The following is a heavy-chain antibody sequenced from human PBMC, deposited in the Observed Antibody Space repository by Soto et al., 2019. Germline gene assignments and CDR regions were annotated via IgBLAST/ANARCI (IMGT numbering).Heavy chain of an antibody. D-gene: IGHD3-3*01. CDR2: IYYSGST. V-gene: IGHV4-39*01. CDR3: ARHGVDGADHLEYYFDY. CDR1: GASISSSYYY. Sequence: PSETLSLTCTVSGASISSSYYYWGWIRQPPGKGLEWIGSIYYSGSTYYNPSLKSRVTVSVDTSKNQFFLKVTSLTAADTAEYYCARHGVDGADHLEYYFDYWGQGTQVTVSS. J-gene: IGHJ4*02.